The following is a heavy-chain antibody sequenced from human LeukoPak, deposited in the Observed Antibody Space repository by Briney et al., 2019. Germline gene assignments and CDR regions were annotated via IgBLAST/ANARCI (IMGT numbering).Heavy chain of an antibody. CDR3: TRDFDFSSAI. CDR2: ISPTGSTT. Sequence: GGSLRLSCTASGFSFSGHWMHWARQLPGKGLVWVSRISPTGSTTSYADSVKGRFTVSRDNAKNTLFLQMNSLRAEDTAVYYCTRDFDFSSAIWGQGTLVTVSS. V-gene: IGHV3-74*01. J-gene: IGHJ4*02. CDR1: GFSFSGHW. D-gene: IGHD3-3*01.